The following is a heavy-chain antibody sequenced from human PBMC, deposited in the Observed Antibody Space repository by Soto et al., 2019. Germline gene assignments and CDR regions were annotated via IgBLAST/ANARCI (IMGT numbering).Heavy chain of an antibody. D-gene: IGHD3-10*01. Sequence: EVQLVESGGGLVQPGGSLRLTCAGSGFSFRGYSMNWVRQAPGKGLECISHISGPGGTMYYADSVKGRFTISRDNGKNSLFLQMNSLRAEDTAVYYCARDGVSLVRGVYFDHWGQGTLVTVSS. V-gene: IGHV3-48*01. CDR2: ISGPGGTM. J-gene: IGHJ4*02. CDR3: ARDGVSLVRGVYFDH. CDR1: GFSFRGYS.